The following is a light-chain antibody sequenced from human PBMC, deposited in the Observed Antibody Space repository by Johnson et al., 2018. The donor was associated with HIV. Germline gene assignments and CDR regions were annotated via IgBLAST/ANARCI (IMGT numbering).Light chain of an antibody. CDR2: ENN. J-gene: IGLJ1*01. V-gene: IGLV1-51*02. CDR3: GTWDSSLSALYV. CDR1: SSNIGNNY. Sequence: QPVLTQPPSVSAAPGQKVTISCSGSSSNIGNNYVSWYQQLPGTAPKLLIYENNKRPSGIPDRFSGSKSGTSATLGITGLQTGDEADNYCGTWDSSLSALYV.